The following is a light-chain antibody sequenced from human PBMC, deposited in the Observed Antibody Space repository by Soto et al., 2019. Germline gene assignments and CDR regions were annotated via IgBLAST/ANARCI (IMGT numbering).Light chain of an antibody. CDR2: DAS. CDR3: QQYNSYSGT. CDR1: QSISNW. Sequence: DIQMTQSPSTLSASVGDRVTITCRASQSISNWLAWYQQKPGKAPKLLIYDASILESGVPSRFSGSGSGTEFTLTISSLQPDDFATHYCQQYNSYSGTFGQGTKVDIK. V-gene: IGKV1-5*01. J-gene: IGKJ1*01.